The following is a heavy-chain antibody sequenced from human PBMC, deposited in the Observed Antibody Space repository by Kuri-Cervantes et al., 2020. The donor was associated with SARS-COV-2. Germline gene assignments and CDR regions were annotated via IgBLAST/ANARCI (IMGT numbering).Heavy chain of an antibody. J-gene: IGHJ6*02. Sequence: ASVKVSCKASGYTFTSYGISWVRQAPGQGLEWMGIINPSGGSTSYAQKFQGRVTMTRDRSTSTAYMELSSLRSGDTAVYYCAAVFWISSGFGGGDGMDVWGQGTTVTVSS. D-gene: IGHD6-19*01. V-gene: IGHV1-46*01. CDR3: AAVFWISSGFGGGDGMDV. CDR1: GYTFTSYG. CDR2: INPSGGST.